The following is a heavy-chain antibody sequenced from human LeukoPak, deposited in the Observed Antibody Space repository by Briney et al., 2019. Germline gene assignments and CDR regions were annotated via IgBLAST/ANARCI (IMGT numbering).Heavy chain of an antibody. Sequence: PGGSLRLSCAASGFTFSSYSMNWVRQAPGKGLEWVSYISSSSSTIYYADSVKGRFTISRDNAKNSLYLQMNSLRAEDTAVYYCARSTVTDYYYYYCMDVWGKGTTVTVSS. CDR3: ARSTVTDYYYYYCMDV. CDR2: ISSSSSTI. CDR1: GFTFSSYS. D-gene: IGHD4-17*01. J-gene: IGHJ6*03. V-gene: IGHV3-48*01.